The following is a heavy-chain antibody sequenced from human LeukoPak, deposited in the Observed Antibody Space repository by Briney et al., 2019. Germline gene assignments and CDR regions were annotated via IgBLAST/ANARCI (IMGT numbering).Heavy chain of an antibody. CDR1: GVTVSSNY. Sequence: GGSLRLSCAASGVTVSSNYIRWVRQAPGKGLEWVSLIYWTGKTYYADSVKGRFTIMGDHSKNSVYLQMNSLRAEDTAVYYCARDRGFGELDVWGKGTTVIVSS. V-gene: IGHV3-53*01. D-gene: IGHD3-10*01. J-gene: IGHJ6*04. CDR2: IYWTGKT. CDR3: ARDRGFGELDV.